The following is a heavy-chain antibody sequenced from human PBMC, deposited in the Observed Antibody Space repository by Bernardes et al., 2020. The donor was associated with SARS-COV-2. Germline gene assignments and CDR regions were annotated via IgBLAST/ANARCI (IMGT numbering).Heavy chain of an antibody. J-gene: IGHJ4*02. D-gene: IGHD6-19*01. CDR2: ISWNSGSI. Sequence: SLRLSFAASGFTFDDFAMHWVRHSPGKGLEWVSGISWNSGSIGYAASVKGRFTISRDNAKNSLYLQMNSLRPDDTALYYCAKDYETGELGIAVEGYCGHWGQGTLVTVSS. CDR1: GFTFDDFA. CDR3: AKDYETGELGIAVEGYCGH. V-gene: IGHV3-9*01.